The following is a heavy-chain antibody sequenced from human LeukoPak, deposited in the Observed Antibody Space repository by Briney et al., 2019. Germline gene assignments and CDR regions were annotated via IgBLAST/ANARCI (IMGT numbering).Heavy chain of an antibody. CDR2: ISSSSSYI. D-gene: IGHD5-24*01. J-gene: IGHJ3*02. CDR1: GFTFSSYS. V-gene: IGHV3-21*01. CDR3: ASTEEMATYDAFDI. Sequence: GGSLRLSCAASGFTFSSYSMNWVRQAPGKGLEWVSSISSSSSYIYYADSVKGRFTISRDNAKNSLYLQMNSLRAEDTAVYYCASTEEMATYDAFDIRAQGTMVTVSS.